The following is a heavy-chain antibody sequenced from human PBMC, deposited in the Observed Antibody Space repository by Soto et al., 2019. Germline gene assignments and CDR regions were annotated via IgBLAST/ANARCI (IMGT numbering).Heavy chain of an antibody. CDR1: GCSISSGYY. Sequence: SETLSLTCAVSGCSISSGYYWGWIRQPPGKGLEWIGSIYHSGSTYYNPSLKSRVTISVDTSKNQFSLKLSSVTAADTAVYYCARYDDILTGYYYYFDYWGQGTLVTVSS. J-gene: IGHJ4*02. D-gene: IGHD3-9*01. CDR2: IYHSGST. CDR3: ARYDDILTGYYYYFDY. V-gene: IGHV4-38-2*01.